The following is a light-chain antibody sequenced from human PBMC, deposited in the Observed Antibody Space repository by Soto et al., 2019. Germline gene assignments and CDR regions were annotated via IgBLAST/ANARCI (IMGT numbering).Light chain of an antibody. V-gene: IGKV1-39*01. Sequence: DIQLTQSPSSLSASVGDRVTISCRTSQSVTTFLNWYQQKPGEAPKLLIYRASPLQNGIPSRFSGSGYGADFVLTISSLQPEDFGTYYCQQSYNSPRTFGLGTKV. CDR1: QSVTTF. CDR3: QQSYNSPRT. J-gene: IGKJ1*01. CDR2: RAS.